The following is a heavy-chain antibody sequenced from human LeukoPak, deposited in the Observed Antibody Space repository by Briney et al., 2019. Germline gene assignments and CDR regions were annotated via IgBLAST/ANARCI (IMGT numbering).Heavy chain of an antibody. CDR3: VSSLGGNDN. V-gene: IGHV3-43*02. CDR1: GFTFAAYA. CDR2: ISGDGTGT. Sequence: RGSLRLSCAASGFTFAAYAMHWVRHAPGRGLEWVSLISGDGTGTYYADSVKGRFTISRDNAKNTLYLQMNSLRAEDTAVYYCVSSLGGNDNWGQGTLVSVSS. J-gene: IGHJ4*02.